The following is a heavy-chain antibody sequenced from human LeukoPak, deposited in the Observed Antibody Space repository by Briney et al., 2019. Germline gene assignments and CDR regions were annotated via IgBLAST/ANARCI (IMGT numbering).Heavy chain of an antibody. CDR3: ASPIAAAGTGFDY. D-gene: IGHD6-13*01. CDR1: GYTFNGYY. V-gene: IGHV1-2*02. J-gene: IGHJ4*02. Sequence: ASVKVSCKASGYTFNGYYMHWVRQAPGQGLEWMGWINPNSGGTNYAQKFQGRVTMTGDTSISTAYMELSRLRSDDTAVYYCASPIAAAGTGFDYWGQGTLVTVSS. CDR2: INPNSGGT.